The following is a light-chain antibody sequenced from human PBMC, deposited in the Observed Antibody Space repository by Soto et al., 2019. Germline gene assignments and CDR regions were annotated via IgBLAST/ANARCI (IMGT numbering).Light chain of an antibody. V-gene: IGLV2-18*02. CDR1: SSDVGTNNR. Sequence: QSALTQPPSVSGSPGQSVTISCTGTSSDVGTNNRVSWYQQPPGTAPKLMIYEVSNRPSGVPDRFSGSRSGNTASLTISGLQAEDEADYYCCSFTSSSTLFGGGTKVTVL. J-gene: IGLJ2*01. CDR3: CSFTSSSTL. CDR2: EVS.